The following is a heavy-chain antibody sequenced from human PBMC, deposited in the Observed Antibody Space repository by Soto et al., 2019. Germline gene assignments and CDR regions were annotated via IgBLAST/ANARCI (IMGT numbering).Heavy chain of an antibody. J-gene: IGHJ6*02. D-gene: IGHD1-1*01. V-gene: IGHV4-34*01. CDR2: INHSGST. Sequence: QVQLQQWGAGLLKPSETLSLTCAVYGGSFSGYYWSWIRQPPGKGLEWIGEINHSGSTNYNPSLKSRVTISVDTSKNQFSPKLTSLTTADTAVYYCARGWTGTSGGMAVWGQGTTVTVSS. CDR3: ARGWTGTSGGMAV. CDR1: GGSFSGYY.